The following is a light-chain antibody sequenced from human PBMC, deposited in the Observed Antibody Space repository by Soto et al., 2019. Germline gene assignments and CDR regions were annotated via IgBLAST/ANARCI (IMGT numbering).Light chain of an antibody. Sequence: QSALTQPRSVSGSPGQSVTISCTGSSNDVGGYNFVSWYQQHPGKAPQLLIYDVNQRPSGVPARFSGSKSTYTASLTISGLHSADDADYYCCSYAGPDTPSVFGTGTKVTVL. CDR1: SNDVGGYNF. CDR2: DVN. J-gene: IGLJ1*01. V-gene: IGLV2-11*01. CDR3: CSYAGPDTPSV.